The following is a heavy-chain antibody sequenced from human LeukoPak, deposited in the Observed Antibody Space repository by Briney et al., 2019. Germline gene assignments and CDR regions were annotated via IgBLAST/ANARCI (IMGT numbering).Heavy chain of an antibody. D-gene: IGHD3-10*01. CDR3: VKGFVHPTYYFDY. Sequence: GGSLRLSCAASGFTFSNYAMMWARQAPGKRLEWVSSITGSGDGTYYADSVRGRFTISRDNSENTLYLQLNSLRADDTAVYFCVKGFVHPTYYFDYWGQGTLVTVSS. CDR2: ITGSGDGT. CDR1: GFTFSNYA. J-gene: IGHJ4*02. V-gene: IGHV3-23*01.